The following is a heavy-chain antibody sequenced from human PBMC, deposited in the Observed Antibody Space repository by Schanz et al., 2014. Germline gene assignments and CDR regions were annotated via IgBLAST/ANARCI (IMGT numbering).Heavy chain of an antibody. Sequence: QVELVESGGGLVKPGGSLRLSCAPSGFTFRDYYMAWVRQAPGKGLEWVSYISGSSSTKYYADSVQGRFTISRDNSKNALYLQMDSLRAEDTAVYYCARGIITMVRGGDVGAFDIWGQGTMVTVSS. CDR1: GFTFRDYY. CDR3: ARGIITMVRGGDVGAFDI. J-gene: IGHJ3*02. V-gene: IGHV3-11*04. CDR2: ISGSSSTK. D-gene: IGHD3-10*01.